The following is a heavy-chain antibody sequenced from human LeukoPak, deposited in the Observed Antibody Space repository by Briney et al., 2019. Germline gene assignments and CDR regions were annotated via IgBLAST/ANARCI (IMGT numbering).Heavy chain of an antibody. V-gene: IGHV3-7*01. Sequence: GGSLRLSCAASGFTFSSYWMSWVRQAPGKGLEWVSNIKQDGSEKYYVDSVKGRFTISRDNAKTSLYLQMNSLRAEDTAVYYCARDLSGITGYTYGRGIDYWGQGTLVTVSS. J-gene: IGHJ4*02. CDR2: IKQDGSEK. D-gene: IGHD5-18*01. CDR1: GFTFSSYW. CDR3: ARDLSGITGYTYGRGIDY.